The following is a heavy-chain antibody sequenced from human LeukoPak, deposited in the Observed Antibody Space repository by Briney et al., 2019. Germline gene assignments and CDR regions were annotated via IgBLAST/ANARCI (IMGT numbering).Heavy chain of an antibody. CDR2: IYHSGSI. V-gene: IGHV4-4*02. CDR3: ARGPLVGAIGAFDI. D-gene: IGHD1-26*01. Sequence: PSETLSLACDVSGGSISSNNWWSWVRQPPGKGLEWIGEIYHSGSINYNPSLKSRVIISLDKSKNQFSLNLSSVTAADTAVYYCARGPLVGAIGAFDIWGLGTVVTVSS. J-gene: IGHJ3*02. CDR1: GGSISSNNW.